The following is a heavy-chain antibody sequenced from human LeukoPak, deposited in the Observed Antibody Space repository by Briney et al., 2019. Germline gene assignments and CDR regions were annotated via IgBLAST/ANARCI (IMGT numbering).Heavy chain of an antibody. CDR1: GGSISSSSYY. J-gene: IGHJ4*02. CDR2: IYYSGST. V-gene: IGHV4-39*01. D-gene: IGHD6-19*01. CDR3: ARHYPYSSGWYFDY. Sequence: SETLSLTCTVSGGSISSSSYYWGWIRQPPGKGLKWIGSIYYSGSTYYNPSLKSRVTVSVDTSKNQFSLKLSSVTAADTAVYYCARHYPYSSGWYFDYWGQGTLVTVSS.